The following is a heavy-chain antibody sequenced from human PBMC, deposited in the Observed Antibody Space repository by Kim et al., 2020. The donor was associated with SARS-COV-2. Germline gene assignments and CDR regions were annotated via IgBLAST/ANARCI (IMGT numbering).Heavy chain of an antibody. CDR3: ARDVRYFDY. CDR2: SNK. Sequence: SNKYYADSVTGRFTISRDNSKNTLYLQMNSLRAEDTAVYYCARDVRYFDYWGQGTLVTVSS. J-gene: IGHJ4*02. V-gene: IGHV3-33*01.